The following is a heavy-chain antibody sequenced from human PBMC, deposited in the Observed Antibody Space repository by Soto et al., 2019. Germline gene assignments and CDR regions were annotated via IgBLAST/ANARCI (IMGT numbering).Heavy chain of an antibody. Sequence: SETLSLTCAVSGYSVSDGYYLGWIRQPPGKGLEWIGSINRSEKTYYNPSLKSRLTISVDTSKNQISLTLSSVTAADTAIYYCARSGDDYGSYVDYWGQGTLVTVSS. J-gene: IGHJ4*02. CDR3: ARSGDDYGSYVDY. CDR2: INRSEKT. V-gene: IGHV4-38-2*01. CDR1: GYSVSDGYY. D-gene: IGHD4-17*01.